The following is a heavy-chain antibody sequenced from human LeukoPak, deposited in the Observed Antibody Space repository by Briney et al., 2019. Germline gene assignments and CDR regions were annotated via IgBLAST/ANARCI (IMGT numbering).Heavy chain of an antibody. CDR3: AKYGSGSYYNGLY. D-gene: IGHD3-10*01. J-gene: IGHJ4*02. CDR2: ISVSGENT. V-gene: IGHV3-23*01. Sequence: PGGSLRLSCAASGFIFTTSAMTWVRQAPGKGPQWVSTISVSGENTYYADSVKGRFTISRDISKSTLYLQMNSLRDEDTAVYYCAKYGSGSYYNGLYWGQGTLVTVSS. CDR1: GFIFTTSA.